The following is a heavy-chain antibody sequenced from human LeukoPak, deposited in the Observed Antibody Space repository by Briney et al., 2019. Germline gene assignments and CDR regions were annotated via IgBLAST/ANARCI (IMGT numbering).Heavy chain of an antibody. Sequence: ASVKVSCKASGYTFTGYYMQWVRQAPGQGLEWMGRINPNSGGTNYAQKFQGRVTMTRDTSISTAYMELSRLRSDDTAVYYCARGDQAVAGTGYFDYWGQGTLVTVSS. J-gene: IGHJ4*02. CDR2: INPNSGGT. CDR3: ARGDQAVAGTGYFDY. V-gene: IGHV1-2*06. CDR1: GYTFTGYY. D-gene: IGHD6-19*01.